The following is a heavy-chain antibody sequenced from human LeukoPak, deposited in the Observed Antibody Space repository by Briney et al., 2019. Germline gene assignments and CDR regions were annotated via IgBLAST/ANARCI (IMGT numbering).Heavy chain of an antibody. J-gene: IGHJ4*02. Sequence: SETLSLTCIDSGGSIGTYYWSWIRQPPGKGLEWIDYIYYSGRTNYNPSLRSRVTMSLDTSKNQFSLKLSSVTAADTALYYCARHGGTYTYGSGSLTTFDSWGQGTLVTVSS. V-gene: IGHV4-59*08. CDR2: IYYSGRT. CDR1: GGSIGTYY. CDR3: ARHGGTYTYGSGSLTTFDS. D-gene: IGHD3-10*01.